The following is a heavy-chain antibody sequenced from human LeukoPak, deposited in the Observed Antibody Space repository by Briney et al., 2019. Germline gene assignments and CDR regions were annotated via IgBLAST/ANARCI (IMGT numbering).Heavy chain of an antibody. J-gene: IGHJ5*02. CDR2: INHSGST. CDR3: ARGRKWYSSCWRNWFDP. D-gene: IGHD6-19*01. CDR1: GGSFSGYY. Sequence: SETLSLTCAVYGGSFSGYYWSWIRQPPGKGLEWIGEINHSGSTNYNPSLKSRVTISVDTSKNQFSLKLSSVTAADTAVYYCARGRKWYSSCWRNWFDPWGQGTLVTVSS. V-gene: IGHV4-34*01.